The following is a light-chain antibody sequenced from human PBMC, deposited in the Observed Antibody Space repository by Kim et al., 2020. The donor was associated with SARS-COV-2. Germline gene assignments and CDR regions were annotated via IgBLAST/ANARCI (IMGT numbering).Light chain of an antibody. V-gene: IGLV10-54*02. J-gene: IGLJ3*02. CDR2: RNN. Sequence: QTATLTCTGNSNIVGNQGAAWLQQHQGHPPKLLSYRNNNRPSGISERFSASRSGNTASLTITGLQPEDEADYYCSALDSSLSAWVFGGGTQLTIL. CDR1: SNIVGNQG. CDR3: SALDSSLSAWV.